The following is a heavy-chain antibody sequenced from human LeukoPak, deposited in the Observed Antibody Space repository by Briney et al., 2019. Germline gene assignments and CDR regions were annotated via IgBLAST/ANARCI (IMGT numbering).Heavy chain of an antibody. CDR3: ARSRNWVFDY. D-gene: IGHD7-27*01. CDR1: MFTVSSNY. Sequence: GGSLRLSCAASMFTVSSNYMSWVRQAPGKGLEWVSLIYSGGGTYYADSVKGRFTISRDNSKNTPCIQMTRLRAADTAVYFCARSRNWVFDYWGQGTLVTVSS. CDR2: IYSGGGT. V-gene: IGHV3-53*01. J-gene: IGHJ4*02.